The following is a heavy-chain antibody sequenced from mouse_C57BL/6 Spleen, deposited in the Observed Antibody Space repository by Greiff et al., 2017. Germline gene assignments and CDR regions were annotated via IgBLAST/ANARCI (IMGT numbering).Heavy chain of an antibody. V-gene: IGHV1-64*01. J-gene: IGHJ4*01. CDR3: ARSRGNYAMDY. CDR2: IHPNSGST. Sequence: QVQLQQPGAELVKPGASVKLSCKASGYTFTSYWMHWVKQRPGQGLEWIGMIHPNSGSTNYNEKFKSKATLTVDKSSSTAYMQLSSLTSEDSAVYYGARSRGNYAMDYWGQGTSVTVSS. CDR1: GYTFTSYW.